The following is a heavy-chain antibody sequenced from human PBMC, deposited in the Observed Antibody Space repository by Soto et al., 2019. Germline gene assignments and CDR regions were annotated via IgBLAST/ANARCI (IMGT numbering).Heavy chain of an antibody. CDR2: MNPNSGNT. V-gene: IGHV1-8*01. J-gene: IGHJ6*02. Sequence: QVQLVQSGAEVKKPGASVKVSCKASGYTFTSYDINWVRQATGQGLEWMGWMNPNSGNTGYAQKFQGRVTMTRNTTISTAYMELRSLRSEGTAVYYCRAAAGTGSFYYDYYGMDVWCQGTTVTLSS. CDR3: RAAAGTGSFYYDYYGMDV. CDR1: GYTFTSYD. D-gene: IGHD6-13*01.